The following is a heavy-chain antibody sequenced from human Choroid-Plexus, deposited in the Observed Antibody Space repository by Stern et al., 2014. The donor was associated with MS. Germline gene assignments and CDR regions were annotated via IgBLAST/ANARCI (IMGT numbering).Heavy chain of an antibody. Sequence: QVQLVQSGAEVKKPGASVKVSCKTSGYIFTGYYIHWVRQAPGQGLEWMAWIKPKTGGPNYAKKFQGRVTKSRDTSISTAYVELSSLTSDDTAVYYCARDQRGITIFGVVTDYYYLGMDVWGQGTTVTVSS. V-gene: IGHV1-2*02. CDR3: ARDQRGITIFGVVTDYYYLGMDV. CDR1: GYIFTGYY. J-gene: IGHJ6*02. D-gene: IGHD3-3*01. CDR2: IKPKTGGP.